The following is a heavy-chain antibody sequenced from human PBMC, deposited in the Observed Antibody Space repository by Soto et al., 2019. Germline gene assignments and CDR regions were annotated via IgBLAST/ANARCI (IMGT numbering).Heavy chain of an antibody. CDR3: AKEPGPYYDSSGYYLD. J-gene: IGHJ4*02. CDR2: ISYDGSNK. Sequence: LRLSCAASGFTFSSYGMHWVRQAPGKGLEWVAVISYDGSNKYYADSVKGRFTISRDNSKNTLYLQMNSLRAEDTAVYYCAKEPGPYYDSSGYYLDWGQGTLVTV. V-gene: IGHV3-30*18. CDR1: GFTFSSYG. D-gene: IGHD3-22*01.